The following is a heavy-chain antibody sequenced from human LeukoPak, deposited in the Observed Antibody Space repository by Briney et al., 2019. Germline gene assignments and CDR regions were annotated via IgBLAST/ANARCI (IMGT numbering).Heavy chain of an antibody. V-gene: IGHV3-30-3*01. CDR3: ATLYSYGGFDY. CDR1: GFTSSSYA. J-gene: IGHJ4*02. CDR2: ISYDGSNK. Sequence: GGSLRLSCAASGFTSSSYAMHWVRQAPGRGLEWVAVISYDGSNKYYADSVKGRFTISRDNSKNTLYLQMNSLRAEDTAVYYCATLYSYGGFDYWGQGTLVTVSS. D-gene: IGHD5-18*01.